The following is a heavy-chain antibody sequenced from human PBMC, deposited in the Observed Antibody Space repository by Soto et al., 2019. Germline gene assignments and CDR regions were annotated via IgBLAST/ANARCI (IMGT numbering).Heavy chain of an antibody. Sequence: ASVKVSCKASGYMFTGYYMHWVRQAPGRGLEWMGWISAYNGNTNYAQNLQGRVTMTTDTSTSTAYMELRSLRSDDTAVYYCARDPRGSIISDYWGQGTLVTVSS. V-gene: IGHV1-18*04. CDR3: ARDPRGSIISDY. CDR1: GYMFTGYY. J-gene: IGHJ4*02. CDR2: ISAYNGNT. D-gene: IGHD3-10*01.